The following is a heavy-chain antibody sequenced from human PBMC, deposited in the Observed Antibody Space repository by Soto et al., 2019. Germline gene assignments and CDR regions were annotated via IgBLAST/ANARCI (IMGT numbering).Heavy chain of an antibody. CDR3: ASERAHYGMDV. V-gene: IGHV1-8*01. Sequence: QVQLVQSGAEVKKPGASVKVSCKASGYTFTSYDISWVRPATGQGLEWMGWMNPNSGNTGFAQKFQGIVTMTRNTSISTSYMELSSLRSDDTAVYYCASERAHYGMDVWGQGTTVTVSS. J-gene: IGHJ6*02. D-gene: IGHD6-25*01. CDR1: GYTFTSYD. CDR2: MNPNSGNT.